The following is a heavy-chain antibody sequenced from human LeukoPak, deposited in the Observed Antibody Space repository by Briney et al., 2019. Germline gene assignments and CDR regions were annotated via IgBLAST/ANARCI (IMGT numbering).Heavy chain of an antibody. CDR2: IYYSGST. CDR1: GVSISSSSYY. D-gene: IGHD3-9*01. V-gene: IGHV4-39*01. J-gene: IGHJ4*02. CDR3: ARRSITRYFDWLSDY. Sequence: SETLSLTCTVSGVSISSSSYYWGWIRQPPGKGLEWIGSIYYSGSTYYNPSLKSRVTISVDTSKNQFSLKLSSVTAADTAVYYCARRSITRYFDWLSDYWGQGTLVTVSS.